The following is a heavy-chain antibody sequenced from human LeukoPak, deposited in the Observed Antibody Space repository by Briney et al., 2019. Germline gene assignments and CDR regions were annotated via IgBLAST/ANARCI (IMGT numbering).Heavy chain of an antibody. CDR2: ISGSGGST. CDR1: GFTFSSYA. V-gene: IGHV3-23*01. J-gene: IGHJ4*02. Sequence: GGSLRLSCAASGFTFSSYAMSWVRQAPGKGLEWVSAISGSGGSTYYADSVKGRFTISRDNSKNTLYLQMNSLRAEDTAVYYCASYDYVGGSYRPPLDYGGQGTLVTVSS. D-gene: IGHD3-16*02. CDR3: ASYDYVGGSYRPPLDY.